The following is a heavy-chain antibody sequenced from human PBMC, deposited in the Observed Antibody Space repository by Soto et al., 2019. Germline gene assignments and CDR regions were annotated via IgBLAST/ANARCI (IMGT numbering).Heavy chain of an antibody. CDR3: ARESYPLYDFWSGYYTGLIDY. CDR1: GYTFTSYG. J-gene: IGHJ4*01. D-gene: IGHD3-3*01. V-gene: IGHV1-18*01. Sequence: ASVKVSFKASGYTFTSYGISWVRQAPGQGLEWMGWISAYNGNTNYAQKLQGRVTMTTDTSTSTAYMELRSLRSDDTAVYYCARESYPLYDFWSGYYTGLIDYWG. CDR2: ISAYNGNT.